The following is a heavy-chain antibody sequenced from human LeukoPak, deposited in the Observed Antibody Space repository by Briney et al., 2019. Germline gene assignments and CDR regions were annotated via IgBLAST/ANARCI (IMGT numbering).Heavy chain of an antibody. D-gene: IGHD2-2*01. CDR3: AREVISPADSDGFDL. CDR2: IYYSGSA. J-gene: IGHJ3*01. V-gene: IGHV4-30-4*08. Sequence: SETLSLTCTVSGASVRNDNYFWCWVRQPPGEGLEWIGYIYYSGSAHYKPSLKSRVTISVDTSKNQFSLRLSSVTAADTAVYYCAREVISPADSDGFDLWGQGTMVTVSS. CDR1: GASVRNDNYF.